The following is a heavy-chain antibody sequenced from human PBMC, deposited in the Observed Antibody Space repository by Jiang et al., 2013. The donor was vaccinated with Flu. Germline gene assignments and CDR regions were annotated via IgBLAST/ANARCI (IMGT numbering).Heavy chain of an antibody. Sequence: VQLVESGGGLIQPGGSLRLSCAASGFTVSGTYMSWVRQAPGKGLECVSVIYTGGRTSYADSVKGRFTISRDNSKNTLFLQMNSLRAEDTAVYYCARGGDSNGWYGLDYFDYWGQGTPVTVSP. D-gene: IGHD6-19*01. CDR3: ARGGDSNGWYGLDYFDY. CDR2: IYTGGRT. J-gene: IGHJ4*02. V-gene: IGHV3-53*01. CDR1: GFTVSGTY.